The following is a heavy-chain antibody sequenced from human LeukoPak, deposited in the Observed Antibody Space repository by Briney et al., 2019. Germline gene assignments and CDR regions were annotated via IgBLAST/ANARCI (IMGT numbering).Heavy chain of an antibody. J-gene: IGHJ4*02. Sequence: SETLSLTCTVSGGSISSYYWSWIRQPPGKGLEWIGYIYYSGSTNYNPSLQSRVTISVDTSKNQFSLKLSSVTAADTAVYYCARYYYDSSGPNMMYYFDYWGQGTLVTVSS. V-gene: IGHV4-59*01. D-gene: IGHD3-22*01. CDR3: ARYYYDSSGPNMMYYFDY. CDR2: IYYSGST. CDR1: GGSISSYY.